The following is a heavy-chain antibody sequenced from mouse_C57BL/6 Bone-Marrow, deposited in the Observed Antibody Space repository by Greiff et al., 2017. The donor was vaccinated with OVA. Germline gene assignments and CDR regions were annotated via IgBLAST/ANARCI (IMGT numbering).Heavy chain of an antibody. D-gene: IGHD1-1*01. J-gene: IGHJ2*01. CDR1: GYTFTSYW. V-gene: IGHV1-50*01. CDR3: ARLATGYYFDY. Sequence: QVQLQQPGAELVKPGASVKLSCKASGYTFTSYWMQWVKQRPGQGLEWIGAIDPSDSYTNYNQKFKGKATLTVDTSSSTAYMQLSSLTSEDSAVYYCARLATGYYFDYWGQGTTLTVSS. CDR2: IDPSDSYT.